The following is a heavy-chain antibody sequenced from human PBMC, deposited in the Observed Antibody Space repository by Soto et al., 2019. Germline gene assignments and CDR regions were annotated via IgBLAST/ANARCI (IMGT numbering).Heavy chain of an antibody. J-gene: IGHJ5*02. CDR3: ARVQGIVVVTATNWFDP. CDR1: GGTFSSYA. CDR2: IIPIFGTA. V-gene: IGHV1-69*01. D-gene: IGHD2-21*02. Sequence: QVQLVQSGAEVKKPGSSVKVSCKASGGTFSSYAISWVRQAPGQGLEWMGGIIPIFGTANYAQKFQGRVTITADESTSTAYMELSSLRSEDTAVYYCARVQGIVVVTATNWFDPWGQGTLVTVSS.